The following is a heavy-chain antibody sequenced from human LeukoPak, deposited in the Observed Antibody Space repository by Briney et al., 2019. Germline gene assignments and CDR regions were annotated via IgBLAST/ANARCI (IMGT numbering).Heavy chain of an antibody. Sequence: GGSLRLSCAASGFTFGSYALNWVRQAPGKGLEWVSAINGGGGSTYYADSVKGRFTNSRDNAKNSLYLQMNSLRPEDTAIYYCARDGSSGWYRGWFDPWGQGTLVTVSS. CDR3: ARDGSSGWYRGWFDP. V-gene: IGHV3-23*01. J-gene: IGHJ5*02. D-gene: IGHD6-19*01. CDR1: GFTFGSYA. CDR2: INGGGGST.